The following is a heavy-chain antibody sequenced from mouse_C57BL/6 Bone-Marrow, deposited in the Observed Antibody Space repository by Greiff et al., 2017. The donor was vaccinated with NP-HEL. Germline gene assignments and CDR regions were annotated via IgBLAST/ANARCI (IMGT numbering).Heavy chain of an antibody. CDR1: GFSLSTSGMG. Sequence: ESGPGILQSSQTLSLTCSFSGFSLSTSGMGVSWIRQPSGKGLEWLAHIYWDADKRYNPSLQSRPTISKDTSRNQVFLQITSVDTADTATYYCARRANYYGSGGYFDDWGQGTTLTVSS. CDR3: ARRANYYGSGGYFDD. J-gene: IGHJ2*01. V-gene: IGHV8-12*01. CDR2: IYWDADK. D-gene: IGHD1-1*01.